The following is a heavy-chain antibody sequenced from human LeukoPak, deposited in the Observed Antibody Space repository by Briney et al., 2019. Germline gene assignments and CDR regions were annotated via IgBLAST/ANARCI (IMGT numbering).Heavy chain of an antibody. Sequence: SETLSLTCTVSGGSISSYYWSWIRQPPGKGLEGIGYIYYSGSTNYNPSLKSRGTISVDTCKNQFSLKLSSVTAADTAVYYCARTASYGGKGHFDYWGQGTLVTVSS. V-gene: IGHV4-59*08. CDR2: IYYSGST. J-gene: IGHJ4*02. D-gene: IGHD4-23*01. CDR1: GGSISSYY. CDR3: ARTASYGGKGHFDY.